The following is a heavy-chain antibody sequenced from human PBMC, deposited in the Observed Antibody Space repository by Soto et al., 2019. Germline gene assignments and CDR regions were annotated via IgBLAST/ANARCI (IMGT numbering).Heavy chain of an antibody. CDR2: INPNSGGT. V-gene: IGHV1-2*02. CDR1: GYTFTGYY. Sequence: ASVKVSCKASGYTFTGYYMHWVRQAPGQGLEWMGWINPNSGGTNYAQKFQGRVTMTRDTSISTAYMELSRLRSDDTAVYYCAREPGDMVRGNYYGMDVWGQGTTVTVSS. CDR3: AREPGDMVRGNYYGMDV. D-gene: IGHD3-10*01. J-gene: IGHJ6*02.